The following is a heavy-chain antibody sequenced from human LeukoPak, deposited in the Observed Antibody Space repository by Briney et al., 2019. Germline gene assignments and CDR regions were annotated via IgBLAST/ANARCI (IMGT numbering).Heavy chain of an antibody. CDR1: GSSMSSDYY. V-gene: IGHV4-38-2*02. J-gene: IGHJ4*02. CDR2: ISDSGSA. Sequence: PSETLSLTCTVSGSSMSSDYYWGWIRQPPGKGLEWIGSISDSGSAYYNPSLKSRVTISVDTSKNQFSLKLSSVTAADTAVYYCAREGRYCSGGSCYSLVDYWGQGTLVTVSS. CDR3: AREGRYCSGGSCYSLVDY. D-gene: IGHD2-15*01.